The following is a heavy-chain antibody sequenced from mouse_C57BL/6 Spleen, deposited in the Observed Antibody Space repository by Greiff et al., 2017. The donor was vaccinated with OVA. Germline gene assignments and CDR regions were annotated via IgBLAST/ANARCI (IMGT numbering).Heavy chain of an antibody. CDR3: ARFLVAPFDY. V-gene: IGHV1-50*01. CDR2: IDPSDSYT. CDR1: GYTFTSYW. J-gene: IGHJ2*01. D-gene: IGHD1-1*01. Sequence: QVQLQQPGAELVKPGASVKLSCKASGYTFTSYWMQWVKQRPGQGLEWIGEIDPSDSYTNYNQKFKGKATLTVDKSSSTAYMQLSSLTSEDSAVSECARFLVAPFDYWGQGTTLTVSA.